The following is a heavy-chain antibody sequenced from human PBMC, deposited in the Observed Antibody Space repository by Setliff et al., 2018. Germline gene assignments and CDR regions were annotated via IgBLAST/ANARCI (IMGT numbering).Heavy chain of an antibody. V-gene: IGHV3-7*01. CDR3: SRDVYDFRTGLGGP. CDR1: GFTFSSLW. Sequence: LRLSCAASGFTFSSLWMAWVRQAPGRGLEWVANINQDGSAQYYVDSVKGRFTISRDDAKNSLYLQMSSLRVEDTAVYFCSRDVYDFRTGLGGPWAQGTLVTVSS. D-gene: IGHD3-3*01. J-gene: IGHJ5*02. CDR2: INQDGSAQ.